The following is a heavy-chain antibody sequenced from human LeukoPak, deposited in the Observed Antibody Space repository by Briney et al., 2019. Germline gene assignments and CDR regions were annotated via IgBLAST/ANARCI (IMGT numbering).Heavy chain of an antibody. V-gene: IGHV4-59*01. Sequence: PSETLSLTCTVSGGSISNYYWSWIRQPPGKGLEWIGYIYYSGSTNYNPSLKSRVTISVDTSKNQFSLKLSSVTAADTAVYYCARAHMITSYYYYYYMDVWGKGTTVTVSS. D-gene: IGHD3-16*01. CDR1: GGSISNYY. J-gene: IGHJ6*03. CDR3: ARAHMITSYYYYYYMDV. CDR2: IYYSGST.